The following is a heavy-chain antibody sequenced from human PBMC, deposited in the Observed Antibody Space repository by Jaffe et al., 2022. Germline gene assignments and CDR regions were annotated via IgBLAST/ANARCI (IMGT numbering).Heavy chain of an antibody. CDR1: GFTFSSYE. V-gene: IGHV3-48*03. D-gene: IGHD3-22*01. Sequence: EVQLVESGGGLVQPGGSLRLSCAASGFTFSSYEMNWVRQAPGKGLEWVSYISSSGSTIYYADSVKGRFTISRDNAKNSLYLQMNSLRAEDTAVYYCARDNPATYYYDSSLRNAFDIWGQGTMVTVSS. CDR2: ISSSGSTI. CDR3: ARDNPATYYYDSSLRNAFDI. J-gene: IGHJ3*02.